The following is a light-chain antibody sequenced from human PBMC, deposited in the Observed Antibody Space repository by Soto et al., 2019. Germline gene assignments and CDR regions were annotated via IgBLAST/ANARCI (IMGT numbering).Light chain of an antibody. CDR3: CSYSTITRRV. CDR2: DVS. Sequence: QSVLTQPASVSGSPGQSITISCTGTSSDVGHYNYVSWYQQHPGNAPKLVIYDVSIRASGVSDRFSGSKSGNTASLTISGLQAEDEADYYCCSYSTITRRVFGTGSMVTV. V-gene: IGLV2-14*03. J-gene: IGLJ1*01. CDR1: SSDVGHYNY.